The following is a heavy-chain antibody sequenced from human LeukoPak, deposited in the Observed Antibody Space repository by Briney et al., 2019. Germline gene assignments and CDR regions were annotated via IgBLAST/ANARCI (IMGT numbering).Heavy chain of an antibody. Sequence: GASVKVSCKASGYTFTGYYMHLVRRAPGQGLGWMGQLNPNSGGTNYAQKFQGRATTPRDTSISTAYMELSRLRFDDTAVYYCARSGYVWGSYRLDYWGQGTLVTVSS. CDR1: GYTFTGYY. V-gene: IGHV1-2*06. D-gene: IGHD3-16*02. CDR3: ARSGYVWGSYRLDY. J-gene: IGHJ4*02. CDR2: LNPNSGGT.